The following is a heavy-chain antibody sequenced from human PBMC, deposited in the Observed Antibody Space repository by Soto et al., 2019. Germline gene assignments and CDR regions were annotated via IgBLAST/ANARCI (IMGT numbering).Heavy chain of an antibody. Sequence: GASVKISCKASGYTFTSYAMNWVRQAPGQGLEWMGWINTNTGKPTYAQGLTGRFVFPLDTSVSTAYLQICSLKAEDTAVYYCARDSTYDFWSGYYTNGGMEVWGQGTKVTVSS. V-gene: IGHV7-4-1*01. J-gene: IGHJ6*02. CDR2: INTNTGKP. CDR1: GYTFTSYA. D-gene: IGHD3-3*01. CDR3: ARDSTYDFWSGYYTNGGMEV.